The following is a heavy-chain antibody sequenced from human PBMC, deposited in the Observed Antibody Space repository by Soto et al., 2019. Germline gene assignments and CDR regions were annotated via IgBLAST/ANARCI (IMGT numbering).Heavy chain of an antibody. CDR2: ISTSSSTI. Sequence: GGSLRLSCAASGFTFSTYNMNWVRQAPGKGLEWVSYISTSSSTIYYADSVKGRFTISRDNAKNSLYLQMNSLRAEDTAVYYCARDLGSSWYPEYFQHWGQGTLVTVSS. J-gene: IGHJ1*01. D-gene: IGHD6-13*01. CDR1: GFTFSTYN. V-gene: IGHV3-48*01. CDR3: ARDLGSSWYPEYFQH.